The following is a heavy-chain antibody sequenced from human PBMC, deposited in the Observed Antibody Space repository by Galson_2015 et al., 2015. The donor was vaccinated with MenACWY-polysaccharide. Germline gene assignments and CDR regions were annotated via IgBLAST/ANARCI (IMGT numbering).Heavy chain of an antibody. CDR2: MNPNSGNT. J-gene: IGHJ4*02. D-gene: IGHD2-21*01. CDR1: GYKFTSYD. Sequence: SVKVSCKASGYKFTSYDINWVRQATGQGLEWMGWMNPNSGNTGYAQKFRGRVTMTSNSAITTAYMELSSLRSEDTAVYYCARIIARKYPFAGLRGQGTLVTVSS. V-gene: IGHV1-8*01. CDR3: ARIIARKYPFAGL.